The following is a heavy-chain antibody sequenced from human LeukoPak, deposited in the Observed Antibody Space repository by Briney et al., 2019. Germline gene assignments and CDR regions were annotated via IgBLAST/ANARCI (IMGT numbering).Heavy chain of an antibody. CDR3: ARDSPTTVGDVYYYYYGMDV. V-gene: IGHV3-21*01. J-gene: IGHJ6*02. D-gene: IGHD4-23*01. CDR1: GFTFSSYS. CDR2: ISSSSSCI. Sequence: GGSLRLSCAASGFTFSSYSMNWVRQAPGKGLEWVSSISSSSSCIYYADSVKGRFTISRDNAKNSLYLQMNSLRAEDTAVYYCARDSPTTVGDVYYYYYGMDVWGQGTTVTVSS.